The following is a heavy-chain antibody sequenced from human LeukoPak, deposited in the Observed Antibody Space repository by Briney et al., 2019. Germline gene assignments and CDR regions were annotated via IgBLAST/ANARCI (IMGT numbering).Heavy chain of an antibody. Sequence: GASVKVSCKASGYTFTDYYMHWVRQAPGQGLEWMGIINPSGGITRYAQKFQGRVTMTRDMSTNTVYMDLSSLRSEDTAVYYCASTSIAVAGTRDAFDIWGQGTMVTVSS. CDR2: INPSGGIT. CDR1: GYTFTDYY. D-gene: IGHD6-19*01. CDR3: ASTSIAVAGTRDAFDI. J-gene: IGHJ3*02. V-gene: IGHV1-46*01.